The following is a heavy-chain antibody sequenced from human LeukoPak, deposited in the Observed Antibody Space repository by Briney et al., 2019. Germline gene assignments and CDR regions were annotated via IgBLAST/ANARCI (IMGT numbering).Heavy chain of an antibody. V-gene: IGHV4-59*08. J-gene: IGHJ4*02. Sequence: SETLSLTCTVSGGSISGYYWTWVRQPPGKGLEWIGYIYYNGGTNYNPSYNPSLKSRVTISVDTSKNQFSLRLSSVTAADTAVYYCARRSLYYLDYWGQGTLVTVSS. CDR3: ARRSLYYLDY. CDR1: GGSISGYY. CDR2: IYYNGGT.